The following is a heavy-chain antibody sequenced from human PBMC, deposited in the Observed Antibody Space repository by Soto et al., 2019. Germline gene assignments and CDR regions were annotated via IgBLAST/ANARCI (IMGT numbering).Heavy chain of an antibody. V-gene: IGHV3-48*03. J-gene: IGHJ4*02. CDR2: ISSRGHTT. D-gene: IGHD3-22*01. CDR3: AVTMIMVVGFDY. Sequence: EVQLVESGGALVQPGGSLRLSCAVSGFSFSSYEMNWVRQAPGKGLEWVSYISSRGHTTYYADSVKGRFIISRDNAKNSLYLQMNSLRAEDTAVYYCAVTMIMVVGFDYWGQGAQVTVSS. CDR1: GFSFSSYE.